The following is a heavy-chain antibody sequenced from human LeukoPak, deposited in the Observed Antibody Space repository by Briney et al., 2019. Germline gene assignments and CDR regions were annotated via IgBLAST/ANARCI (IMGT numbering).Heavy chain of an antibody. J-gene: IGHJ3*02. CDR2: IYYSGST. CDR1: GGSSSSNY. Sequence: SETLSLTCTVSGGSSSSNYWSWIRQPPGKGLEWIGYIYYSGSTNYNPSLKSRVTISVDTSKNQFSLKLSSVTAADTAVYYCARASHYYDSSGYYFDAFDIWGQGTMVTVSS. D-gene: IGHD3-22*01. V-gene: IGHV4-59*01. CDR3: ARASHYYDSSGYYFDAFDI.